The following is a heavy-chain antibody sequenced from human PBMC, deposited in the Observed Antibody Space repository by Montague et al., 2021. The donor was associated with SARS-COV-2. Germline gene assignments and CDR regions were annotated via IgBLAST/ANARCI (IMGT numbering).Heavy chain of an antibody. J-gene: IGHJ5*02. CDR3: ASSKGAYNWIDT. CDR1: TGSISTYY. CDR2: IYYDGSA. V-gene: IGHV4-59*13. D-gene: IGHD3-16*01. Sequence: SETLSLTCTFSTGSISTYYWSWIRQTPGTGLEWLGYIYYDGSATYNPSLSSRVTMSVDTSKTQFSLRLTSVTAADTADYYCASSKGAYNWIDTWGQGSLVTVSS.